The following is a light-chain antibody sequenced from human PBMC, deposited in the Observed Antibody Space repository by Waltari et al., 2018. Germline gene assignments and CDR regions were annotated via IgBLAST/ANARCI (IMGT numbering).Light chain of an antibody. CDR1: QSIARN. CDR2: GAS. CDR3: QQYNNWRT. Sequence: EVLMTQSPPTLSVSPGERATLSCRASQSIARNLAWYQQKPGQAPRLLIYGASTRATDVPDRFSGSGSGTEFTFTISSLQSEDFAVYYCQQYNNWRTFGQGTKLEIK. V-gene: IGKV3-15*01. J-gene: IGKJ2*01.